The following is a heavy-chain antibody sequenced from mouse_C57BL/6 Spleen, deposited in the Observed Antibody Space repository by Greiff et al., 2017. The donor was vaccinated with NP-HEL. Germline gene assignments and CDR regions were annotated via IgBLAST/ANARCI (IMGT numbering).Heavy chain of an antibody. J-gene: IGHJ2*01. CDR2: IYPGDGDT. CDR1: GYAFSSSW. Sequence: QVQLQQSGPELVKPGASVKISCKASGYAFSSSWMNWVKQRPGKGLEWIGRIYPGDGDTNYNGKFKGKATLTADKSSSTAYMQLSCLTSEDSAVYFCARLDGYDLDYWGQGTTLTVSS. V-gene: IGHV1-82*01. D-gene: IGHD2-2*01. CDR3: ARLDGYDLDY.